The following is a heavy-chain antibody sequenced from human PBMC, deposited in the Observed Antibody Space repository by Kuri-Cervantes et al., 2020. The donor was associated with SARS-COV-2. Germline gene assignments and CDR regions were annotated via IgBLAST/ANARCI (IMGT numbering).Heavy chain of an antibody. CDR1: GFTFSSYA. D-gene: IGHD1-26*01. CDR3: ARALPEGVGATSRRRGFDY. CDR2: ISYDGSNK. V-gene: IGHV3-30-3*01. Sequence: GESLKISCAASGFTFSSYAMHWVRQAPGKGLEWVAVISYDGSNKYYADSVKGRFTISRDNAKNSLYLQMNSLRAEDTAVYYCARALPEGVGATSRRRGFDYWGQGTLVTVSS. J-gene: IGHJ4*02.